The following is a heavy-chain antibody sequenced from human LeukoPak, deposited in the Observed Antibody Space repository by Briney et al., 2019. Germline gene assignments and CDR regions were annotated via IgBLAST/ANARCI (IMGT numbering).Heavy chain of an antibody. CDR1: GFTLTSYA. Sequence: GGSLRLSCAASGFTLTSYAMSWVRQAPGKGLEWVSGISGSGGSTYYADSVKGRFTISRDNSKNTLYLQLNSLTAEDTAVYYCAKEGLYCSSTSCYVENWGQGTLVTVSS. V-gene: IGHV3-23*01. J-gene: IGHJ4*02. CDR3: AKEGLYCSSTSCYVEN. CDR2: ISGSGGST. D-gene: IGHD2-2*01.